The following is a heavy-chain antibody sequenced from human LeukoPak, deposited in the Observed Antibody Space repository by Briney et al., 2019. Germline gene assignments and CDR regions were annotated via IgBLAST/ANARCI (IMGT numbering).Heavy chain of an antibody. D-gene: IGHD6-19*01. V-gene: IGHV4-61*09. J-gene: IGHJ4*02. CDR1: GGSISGGSYY. CDR3: ARRAVAGYFDY. CDR2: IFYSGST. Sequence: PSQTLSLTCTVSGGSISGGSYYWSWIRQPAGKGLEWIGDIFYSGSTHYNPSLKSRVTISVDTSQNQFSLKLSSVTAADTAVYYCARRAVAGYFDYWGQGTLVTVSS.